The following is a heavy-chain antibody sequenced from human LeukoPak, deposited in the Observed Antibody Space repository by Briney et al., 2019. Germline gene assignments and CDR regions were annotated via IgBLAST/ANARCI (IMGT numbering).Heavy chain of an antibody. J-gene: IGHJ4*02. CDR2: VYYSGST. CDR1: GGSIISGGSISSYS. Sequence: KPSETLSLTCSVSGGSIISGGSISSYSWTWLRQPPGKGLEWIGYVYYSGSTNYNPSLKSRVTISLDTSKNHFSLKLSSVTAADTAVYYCAAMADSRIWFRIDYWGQGTLVTVSS. CDR3: AAMADSRIWFRIDY. D-gene: IGHD6-13*01. V-gene: IGHV4-61*03.